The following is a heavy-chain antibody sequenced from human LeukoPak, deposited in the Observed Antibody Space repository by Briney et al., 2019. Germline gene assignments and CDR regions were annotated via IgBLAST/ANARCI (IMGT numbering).Heavy chain of an antibody. J-gene: IGHJ4*02. CDR3: ARGRSATMFDY. CDR1: GGSISSYY. Sequence: SETLSLTCTVSGGSISSYYWSWIRQPAGRGLEWIGRIYTSGSPTYNPSLKSRVTMSVDTSKNQFSLKLRSMTAADTALYYCARGRSATMFDYWGQGTLVTVSS. CDR2: IYTSGSP. D-gene: IGHD3-10*01. V-gene: IGHV4-4*07.